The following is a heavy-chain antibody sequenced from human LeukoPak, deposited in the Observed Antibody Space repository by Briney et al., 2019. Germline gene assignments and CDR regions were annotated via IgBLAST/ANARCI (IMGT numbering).Heavy chain of an antibody. CDR2: VDGGGGT. J-gene: IGHJ4*02. CDR1: GFTLSSYA. D-gene: IGHD3-3*01. V-gene: IGHV3-23*01. Sequence: GGSLRLSCAASGFTLSSYAMTWVRQAPGRGLEWVSSVDGGGGTYYADSVKGRFTISRDNSKNTLYLQMNSLRAEDTAVYYCARVGSEYDFWSGYLDYWGQGTLVTVSS. CDR3: ARVGSEYDFWSGYLDY.